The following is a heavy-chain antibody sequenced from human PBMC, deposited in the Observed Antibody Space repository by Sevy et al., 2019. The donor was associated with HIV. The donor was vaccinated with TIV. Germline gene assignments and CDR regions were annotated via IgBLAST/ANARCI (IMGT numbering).Heavy chain of an antibody. Sequence: GGSLRLSCVASGFIFSTDWMHWVRQAPGKGLVWVSRIDTDGSDTNYADSVKGRFTISRDNAKNTLYLQMNSLRAEDTAVYYCVRDRPGPKHYMDVWGKGTTVTVSS. J-gene: IGHJ6*03. CDR3: VRDRPGPKHYMDV. V-gene: IGHV3-74*01. CDR2: IDTDGSDT. CDR1: GFIFSTDW.